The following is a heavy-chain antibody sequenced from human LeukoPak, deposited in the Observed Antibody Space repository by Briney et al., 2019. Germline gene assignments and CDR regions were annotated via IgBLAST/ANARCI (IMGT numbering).Heavy chain of an antibody. J-gene: IGHJ4*02. D-gene: IGHD3-16*01. Sequence: GGSLRLSCAASGLTFSSYAMHWVRQAPGKGLEWVAVISYDGSNKYYADSVKGRFTISRDNSKNTLYLQMNSLRAEDTAVYYCARSDYGVPSDYWGQGTLVTVSS. CDR3: ARSDYGVPSDY. CDR1: GLTFSSYA. V-gene: IGHV3-30-3*01. CDR2: ISYDGSNK.